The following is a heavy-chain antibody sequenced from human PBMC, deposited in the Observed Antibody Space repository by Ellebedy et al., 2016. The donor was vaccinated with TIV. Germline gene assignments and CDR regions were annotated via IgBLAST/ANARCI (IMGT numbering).Heavy chain of an antibody. V-gene: IGHV3-15*07. Sequence: GGSLRLXXAASGFTFSSYSMNWVRQAPGKGLEWVGRIKSKPDGGTTDYAAPVKGRFTISRDDSKNTLSLQMNSLKTEDTAVYYCTTDRGSGWYDSNDYWGQGTLVTVSS. CDR1: GFTFSSYS. D-gene: IGHD6-19*01. CDR3: TTDRGSGWYDSNDY. J-gene: IGHJ4*02. CDR2: IKSKPDGGTT.